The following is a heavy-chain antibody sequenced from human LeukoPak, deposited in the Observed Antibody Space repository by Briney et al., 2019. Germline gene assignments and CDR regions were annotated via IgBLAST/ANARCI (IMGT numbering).Heavy chain of an antibody. CDR1: GDSVSSNSAA. J-gene: IGHJ3*02. Sequence: SQTLSLTCAISGDSVSSNSAAWNWIRQSPSRGLELLGRTYYTSKWYNDYAVSVKIRITINPDTSKHQFSLQLDSVTPEDTAVYYCCHSLSGRTGAFDIWGRGTVVTVSS. D-gene: IGHD2-21*01. V-gene: IGHV6-1*01. CDR2: TYYTSKWYN. CDR3: CHSLSGRTGAFDI.